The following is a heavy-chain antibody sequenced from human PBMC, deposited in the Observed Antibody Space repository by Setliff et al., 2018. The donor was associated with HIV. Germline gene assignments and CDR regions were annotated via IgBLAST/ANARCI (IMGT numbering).Heavy chain of an antibody. Sequence: GGSLRLSCAASGFTVNDANMSWVRQAPGKGLEWVGRIKSKVDAGTADYAAPVKGRFTISRDESKNTLYLQMNSLRVDDTAVYYCARDHGGKDYWGQGTLVTVSS. CDR1: GFTVNDAN. CDR3: ARDHGGKDY. CDR2: IKSKVDAGTA. J-gene: IGHJ4*02. V-gene: IGHV3-15*01.